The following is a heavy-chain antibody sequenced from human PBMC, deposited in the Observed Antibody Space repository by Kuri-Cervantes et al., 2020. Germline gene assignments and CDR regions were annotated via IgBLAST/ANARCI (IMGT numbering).Heavy chain of an antibody. Sequence: GGSLRLSCAASGFTFKNYDMHWVRQAPGKGLEWVAVIWYDGSNKYYADSVKGRFTISRDNSKNTLYLQMNDLRAEDTAVYYCARVTDGYPHRNFDYWGQGTLVTVSS. J-gene: IGHJ4*02. CDR3: ARVTDGYPHRNFDY. CDR2: IWYDGSNK. V-gene: IGHV3-30*19. CDR1: GFTFKNYD. D-gene: IGHD3-22*01.